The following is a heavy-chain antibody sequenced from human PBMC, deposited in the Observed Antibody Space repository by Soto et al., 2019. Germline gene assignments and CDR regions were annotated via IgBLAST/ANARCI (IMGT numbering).Heavy chain of an antibody. Sequence: QLVESGGGLVQPGGSLRLTCAASGFSIRRYWMSWVRQAPGKGLEWVANIKEDGSEKFYAKSVEGRFNISRDNAKNSLSLQMNNLRSDDTAVYFCARDNPTFTVWGLGTMILVSS. CDR2: IKEDGSEK. CDR3: ARDNPTFTV. J-gene: IGHJ3*01. V-gene: IGHV3-7*01. CDR1: GFSIRRYW.